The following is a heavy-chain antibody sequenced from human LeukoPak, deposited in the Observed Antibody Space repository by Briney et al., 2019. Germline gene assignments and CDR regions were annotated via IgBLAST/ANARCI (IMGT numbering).Heavy chain of an antibody. V-gene: IGHV3-48*01. CDR3: ARDAGNSGYGCDL. D-gene: IGHD5-12*01. CDR1: GFISSQYS. CDR2: IRSSSET. Sequence: GGSLRLCCAASGFISSQYSMNWVRQAPGKGLEWVSHIRSSSETFYADSVKGRFTISRDNARNSLYLQMNNLRGEDTAIYYCARDAGNSGYGCDLWGQGTLVTVSS. J-gene: IGHJ5*02.